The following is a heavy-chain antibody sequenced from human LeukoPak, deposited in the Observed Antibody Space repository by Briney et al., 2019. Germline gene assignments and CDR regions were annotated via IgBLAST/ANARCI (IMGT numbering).Heavy chain of an antibody. CDR2: ISAYNGNT. Sequence: ASVKVSWKASGYTFTSYGISWVRQAPGQGLEWMGWISAYNGNTNYAQKLQGRVTMTTDTSTSTAYMELRSLRSDDTAVYYCARDKLGYYDSSLPFDYWGQGTLVTVSS. CDR3: ARDKLGYYDSSLPFDY. J-gene: IGHJ4*02. D-gene: IGHD3-22*01. CDR1: GYTFTSYG. V-gene: IGHV1-18*01.